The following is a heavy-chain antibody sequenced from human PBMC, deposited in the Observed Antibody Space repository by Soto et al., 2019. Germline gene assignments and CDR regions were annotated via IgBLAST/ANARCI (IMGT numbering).Heavy chain of an antibody. CDR2: ISSNGGST. Sequence: QAGGSLRLSCLVSGFTLSTYAMHWVRQAPGKGLQYVSSISSNGGSTYYADSVKGRFTISRDNSKNMLYLQMSSLRVEDTALYYCVKDRYIDYWGQGTLVTVSS. CDR3: VKDRYIDY. V-gene: IGHV3-64D*06. CDR1: GFTLSTYA. J-gene: IGHJ4*02.